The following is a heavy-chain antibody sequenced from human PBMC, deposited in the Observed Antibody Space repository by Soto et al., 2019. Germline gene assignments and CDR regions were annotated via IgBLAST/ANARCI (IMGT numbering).Heavy chain of an antibody. CDR3: ARGDYYDSSGPFSDAFDI. J-gene: IGHJ3*02. D-gene: IGHD3-22*01. Sequence: GGSLRLSCAASGFTFRSHWMSWVRQAPGKGLEWVANIKPDGSEKWYVDSVKGRFTISRDNAKNSLYLQMNSLRAEDTALYYCARGDYYDSSGPFSDAFDIWGQGTMVTVSS. CDR1: GFTFRSHW. V-gene: IGHV3-7*04. CDR2: IKPDGSEK.